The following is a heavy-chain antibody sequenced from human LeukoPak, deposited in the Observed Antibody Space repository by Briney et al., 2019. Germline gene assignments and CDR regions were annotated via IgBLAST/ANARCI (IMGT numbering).Heavy chain of an antibody. V-gene: IGHV3-33*01. D-gene: IGHD6-19*01. CDR3: TRGIGAVDLIDY. J-gene: IGHJ4*02. Sequence: PGGSLRLSCAASGFTFRSYGMHWVRQAPGKGLEWVAVVWYDGGNKYYGDSVKGRVTISRDNSKNTLYLQMNSLRVDDTAAYYCTRGIGAVDLIDYWGQGTLVTVSS. CDR2: VWYDGGNK. CDR1: GFTFRSYG.